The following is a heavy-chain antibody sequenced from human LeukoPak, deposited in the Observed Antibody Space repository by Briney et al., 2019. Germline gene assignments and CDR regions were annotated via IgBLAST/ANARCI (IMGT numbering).Heavy chain of an antibody. V-gene: IGHV3-48*01. CDR3: ARGSRPPFYSNIQTFDY. J-gene: IGHJ4*02. D-gene: IGHD4-11*01. CDR2: ISSSSSTI. Sequence: GGSLRPSCAASGFTFSSYSMNWVRQAPGKGLEWVSYISSSSSTIYYADSEKGRFTISRDNAKNSLYLQMNSLRAEDTAVYYCARGSRPPFYSNIQTFDYWGQGTLVTVSS. CDR1: GFTFSSYS.